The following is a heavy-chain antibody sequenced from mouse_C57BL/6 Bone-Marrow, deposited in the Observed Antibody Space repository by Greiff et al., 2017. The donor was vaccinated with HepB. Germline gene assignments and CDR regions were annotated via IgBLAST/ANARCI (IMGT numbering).Heavy chain of an antibody. Sequence: VNVVESGAELVRPGTSVKVSCKASGYAFTNYLIEWVKQRPGQGLEWIGVINPGSGGTNYNEKFKGKATLTADKSSSTAYMQLSSLTSEDSAVYFCARGYGNWGWFAYWGQGTLVTVSA. CDR1: GYAFTNYL. V-gene: IGHV1-54*01. J-gene: IGHJ3*01. D-gene: IGHD2-10*02. CDR2: INPGSGGT. CDR3: ARGYGNWGWFAY.